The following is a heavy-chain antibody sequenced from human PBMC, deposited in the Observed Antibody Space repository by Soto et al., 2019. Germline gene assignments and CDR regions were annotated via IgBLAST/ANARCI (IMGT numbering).Heavy chain of an antibody. J-gene: IGHJ4*02. Sequence: QVFLVQSGTEVKKPGASVKVSCQTSGYTFTTYYMHWVRQDPGQGLEWMGVINPSDGSTYYAQKFQIKVIMTRVTSTRTVYFELSSLRAYDSALNFFGRDRFGYVDSEDWCQGMLVTVS. CDR1: GYTFTTYY. CDR2: INPSDGST. CDR3: GRDRFGYVDSED. V-gene: IGHV1-46*03. D-gene: IGHD4-17*01.